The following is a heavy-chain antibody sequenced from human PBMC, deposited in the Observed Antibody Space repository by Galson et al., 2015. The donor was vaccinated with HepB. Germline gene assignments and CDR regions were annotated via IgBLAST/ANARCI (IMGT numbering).Heavy chain of an antibody. V-gene: IGHV1-69*13. CDR2: IIPIFGIA. Sequence: SVKVSCKASGGTFSSYAISWVRQAPGQGLEWMGGIIPIFGIANYAQKFQGRVTITADESTSTAYMELSSLRSEDTAVYYCARPTRIKRVVGATIPYGMDVWGQGTTVTVSS. CDR1: GGTFSSYA. CDR3: ARPTRIKRVVGATIPYGMDV. D-gene: IGHD1-26*01. J-gene: IGHJ6*02.